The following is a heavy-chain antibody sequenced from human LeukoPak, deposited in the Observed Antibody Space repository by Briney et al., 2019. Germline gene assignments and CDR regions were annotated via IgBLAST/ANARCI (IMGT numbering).Heavy chain of an antibody. CDR1: GFTFNRYW. Sequence: GGSLRLSCVVSGFTFNRYWMTWVRQAPGKGLEWVASIKHDGSEKYYVDSVKGRFTISRDNAKNSLYLQMNSLRAEDTALYYCAAQGYNSGWYGFDIWGQGTMVTVSS. CDR2: IKHDGSEK. D-gene: IGHD6-19*01. CDR3: AAQGYNSGWYGFDI. J-gene: IGHJ3*02. V-gene: IGHV3-7*01.